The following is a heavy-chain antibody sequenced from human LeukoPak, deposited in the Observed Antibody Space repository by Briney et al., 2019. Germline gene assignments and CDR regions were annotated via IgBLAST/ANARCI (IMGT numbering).Heavy chain of an antibody. V-gene: IGHV3-11*04. CDR3: AGASTEDSTSRDY. CDR1: GFSFSDYY. CDR2: IISSGSTI. D-gene: IGHD2/OR15-2a*01. Sequence: KTAGSLRLSCAASGFSFSDYYMSWMRQAPGKRLEWVLYIISSGSTIYYADSVKGRFTISRDTAKNSLFLQMNSLRTEDTAVYYCAGASTEDSTSRDYWGQGTLVTVSS. J-gene: IGHJ4*02.